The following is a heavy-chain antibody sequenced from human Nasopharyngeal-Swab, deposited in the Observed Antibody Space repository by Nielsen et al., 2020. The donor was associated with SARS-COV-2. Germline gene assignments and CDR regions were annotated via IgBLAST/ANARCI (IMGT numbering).Heavy chain of an antibody. J-gene: IGHJ6*02. Sequence: GGSLRLSCAASGFTVSSNYMSWVRQAPGKGLEWVSVIYSGGSTYYADSVKSRFTISRDNSKNTLYLQMNSLRAEDTAVYYCARDGQSYGMDVWGQGTTVTVSS. CDR2: IYSGGST. CDR1: GFTVSSNY. V-gene: IGHV3-53*01. CDR3: ARDGQSYGMDV.